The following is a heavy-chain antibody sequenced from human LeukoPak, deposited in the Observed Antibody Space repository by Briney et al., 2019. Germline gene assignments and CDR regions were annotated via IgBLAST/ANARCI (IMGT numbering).Heavy chain of an antibody. V-gene: IGHV1-18*01. CDR3: ARGGGYCSGGSCYEFDY. Sequence: ASVKVSCKASGYTFSSFGISWVRQAPGQGLEWMGWISAYNGDANYAQKLQGRVTMTTDTSTSTAYMELRSLRSDDTAVYYCARGGGYCSGGSCYEFDYWGQGTLVTVSS. J-gene: IGHJ4*02. CDR1: GYTFSSFG. CDR2: ISAYNGDA. D-gene: IGHD2-15*01.